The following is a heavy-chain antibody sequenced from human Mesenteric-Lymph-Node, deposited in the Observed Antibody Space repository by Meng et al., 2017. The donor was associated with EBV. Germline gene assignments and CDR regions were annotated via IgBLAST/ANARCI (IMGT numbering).Heavy chain of an antibody. CDR1: GGSITRGGYY. CDR3: ARGWGDGYSEY. V-gene: IGHV4-30-4*01. D-gene: IGHD5-24*01. CDR2: IYYDGST. Sequence: QVQLQESGPGLMKPSQTLSLSCAVSGGSITRGGYYWSWLRQPPGKGLEWLGYIYYDGSTFYNPSLKSRITISLDTSKNQFSLKLSSVTAADTAVYYCARGWGDGYSEYWGQGTLVTVSS. J-gene: IGHJ4*02.